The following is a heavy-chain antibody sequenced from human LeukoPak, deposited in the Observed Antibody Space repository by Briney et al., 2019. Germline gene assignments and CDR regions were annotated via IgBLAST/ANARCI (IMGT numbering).Heavy chain of an antibody. Sequence: QSGGSLRLSCAASGFTFSNYNIAWVRQAPGKGLEWVSAIGGSDGGTHYADSVRGRFTISRDNSKNTMYLQMNSLRAEDTAVYYCARRSSGSPPYYFDYWGQGTLVTVSS. CDR3: ARRSSGSPPYYFDY. J-gene: IGHJ4*02. V-gene: IGHV3-23*01. CDR2: IGGSDGGT. CDR1: GFTFSNYN. D-gene: IGHD1-26*01.